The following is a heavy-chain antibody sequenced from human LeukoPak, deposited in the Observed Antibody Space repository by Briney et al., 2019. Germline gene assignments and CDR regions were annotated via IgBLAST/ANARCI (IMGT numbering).Heavy chain of an antibody. V-gene: IGHV3-15*01. CDR3: TTVGQSGYYDSSGYYYFDY. Sequence: GGTLRLSCAASGFTFSHAWMSWVRQAPGKGLEWVGRVKGNTDGGTTDYAAPVKGRFTISRDDSQNTLYLQMNSLESEDTAVYYCTTVGQSGYYDSSGYYYFDYWGQGTLVTVSS. CDR2: VKGNTDGGTT. D-gene: IGHD3-22*01. J-gene: IGHJ4*02. CDR1: GFTFSHAW.